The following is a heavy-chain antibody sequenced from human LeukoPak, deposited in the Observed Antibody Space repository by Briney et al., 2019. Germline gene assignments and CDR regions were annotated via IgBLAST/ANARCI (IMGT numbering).Heavy chain of an antibody. J-gene: IGHJ4*02. D-gene: IGHD3-3*01. CDR1: RFTFSSYA. CDR3: SKGSVNLDY. V-gene: IGHV3-33*06. Sequence: GGSLRLSCAGSRFTFSSYAMHWVRQAPGKGLEWVALIWYDGSNKYYADSVKGRFTISRDNSKNTVYLQMNSLRAEDTAVYYCSKGSVNLDYWGQGTLVTVSS. CDR2: IWYDGSNK.